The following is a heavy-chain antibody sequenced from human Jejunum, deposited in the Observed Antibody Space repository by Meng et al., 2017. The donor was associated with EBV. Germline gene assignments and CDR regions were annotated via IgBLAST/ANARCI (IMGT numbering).Heavy chain of an antibody. CDR2: IDHTGTT. CDR3: ARDSQYLARGYFDY. V-gene: IGHV4-4*02. Sequence: HVHLQESGPGLGQPSGTLPLTCTVSGGSINNKNWWHWVRQAPGKGLEWIGEIDHTGTTHYNPSLKSRVTISLGTSMNQFSLELTSPTPADTAVYYCARDSQYLARGYFDYWGQGALVTVSS. CDR1: GGSINNKNW. D-gene: IGHD2/OR15-2a*01. J-gene: IGHJ4*02.